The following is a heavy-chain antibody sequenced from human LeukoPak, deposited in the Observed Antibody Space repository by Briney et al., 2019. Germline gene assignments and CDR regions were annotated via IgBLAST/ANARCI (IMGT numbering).Heavy chain of an antibody. V-gene: IGHV3-23*01. Sequence: GGSLRLSCAVSGFSFDSYAMGWVRQPPGKGLEWVSSISGPGGSTFYADSVQGRFSISRDNSKNTLYLQMNSLRAEDTAVYYCAREMTTVTTFDYWGQGTLVTVSS. J-gene: IGHJ4*02. CDR3: AREMTTVTTFDY. D-gene: IGHD4-17*01. CDR1: GFSFDSYA. CDR2: ISGPGGST.